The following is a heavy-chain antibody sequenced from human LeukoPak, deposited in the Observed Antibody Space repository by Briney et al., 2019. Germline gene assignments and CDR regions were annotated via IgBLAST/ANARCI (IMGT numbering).Heavy chain of an antibody. V-gene: IGHV4-34*01. CDR1: GGSFSGYY. CDR3: ARPQLGMGYSYYMDV. D-gene: IGHD6-13*01. J-gene: IGHJ6*03. CDR2: INHSGST. Sequence: SETLSLTCAVYGGSFSGYYWSWIRQPPGKGLEWIGEINHSGSTNYNPSLKSRVTISVDTSKNQFSLKLSSVTAADTAVYYCARPQLGMGYSYYMDVWGKGTTVTVSS.